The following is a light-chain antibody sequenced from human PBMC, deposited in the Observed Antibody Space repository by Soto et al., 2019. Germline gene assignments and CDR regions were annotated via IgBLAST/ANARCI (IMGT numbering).Light chain of an antibody. V-gene: IGKV3-15*01. CDR1: QSVSSN. J-gene: IGKJ1*01. Sequence: ERVMTRSPATLSVSPGERATLYCRASQSVSSNLAWYQQKAGQAPRPIIYAASPRDTGIPVRFSGSGSETEFTLTIRSLQYEDFALSYCHQYNNWPWTFGQGTKVDIK. CDR2: AAS. CDR3: HQYNNWPWT.